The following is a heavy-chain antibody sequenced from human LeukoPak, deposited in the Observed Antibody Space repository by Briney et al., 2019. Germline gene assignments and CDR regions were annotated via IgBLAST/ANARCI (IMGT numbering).Heavy chain of an antibody. CDR1: GFTFSSYA. Sequence: GGSLRLSCAASGFTFSSYAMHWVRQAPGKGLEWVAVISYDGGNKYYADSVKGRFTISRDNSKNTLYLQMNRLRAEDTAVYYCASEIPAAGPMGNFDYSGEGNLGTVSS. CDR3: ASEIPAAGPMGNFDY. CDR2: ISYDGGNK. V-gene: IGHV3-30*04. D-gene: IGHD6-13*01. J-gene: IGHJ4*02.